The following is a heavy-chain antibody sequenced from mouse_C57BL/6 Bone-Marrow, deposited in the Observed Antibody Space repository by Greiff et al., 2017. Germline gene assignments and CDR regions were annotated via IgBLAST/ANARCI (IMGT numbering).Heavy chain of an antibody. V-gene: IGHV1-64*01. CDR3: ARWDYYGSTWYFDV. Sequence: QVQLQQSGAELVKPGASVKLSCKASGYTFTSYWMHWVKQRPGQGLEWIGMIHPNSGSTNYNEKFKSKATLTVDKSSSTAYMPLSSLTSEDSAVYYCARWDYYGSTWYFDVWGTGTTVTVSS. J-gene: IGHJ1*03. D-gene: IGHD1-1*01. CDR2: IHPNSGST. CDR1: GYTFTSYW.